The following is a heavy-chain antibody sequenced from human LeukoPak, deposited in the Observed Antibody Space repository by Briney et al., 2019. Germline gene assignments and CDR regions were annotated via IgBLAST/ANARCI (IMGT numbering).Heavy chain of an antibody. CDR3: ARAVGDAAGRDY. CDR2: INHSGST. J-gene: IGHJ4*02. D-gene: IGHD6-13*01. CDR1: GGSFSGYY. V-gene: IGHV4-34*01. Sequence: PSETLSLTCAVYGGSFSGYYWSWIRQPPGKGLEWIGEINHSGSTNYNPSLKSRVTISVGTSKNQFSLKLSSVTAADTAVYYCARAVGDAAGRDYWGQGTLVTVSS.